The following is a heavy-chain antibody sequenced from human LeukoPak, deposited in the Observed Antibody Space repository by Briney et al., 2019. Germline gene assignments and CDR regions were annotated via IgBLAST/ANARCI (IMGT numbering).Heavy chain of an antibody. V-gene: IGHV1-18*01. Sequence: ASVKVSCKASGYTFTSYGISSVRQAPGQGLEWMGRTSTYNGNTNYAQKLQGRVTMTTDTSTSTAYMELRSLRSDDTAVYYCARDIPMTTVVTTDFYFDYWGQGTLVTVSS. CDR1: GYTFTSYG. CDR2: TSTYNGNT. CDR3: ARDIPMTTVVTTDFYFDY. J-gene: IGHJ4*02. D-gene: IGHD4-17*01.